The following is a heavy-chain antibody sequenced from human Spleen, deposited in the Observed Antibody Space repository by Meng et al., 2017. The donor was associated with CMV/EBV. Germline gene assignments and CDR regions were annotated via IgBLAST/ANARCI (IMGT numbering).Heavy chain of an antibody. CDR3: AKEAIVGPQGWFDY. CDR1: DSPLVDAG. Sequence: GESLKSPVQPLDSPLVDAGYTGSAKLQGRGWCVSRIHKYGSRTSCADSVKGRITVSRDNAKNTLYLQMNSLRAEDTAVYYFAKEAIVGPQGWFDYWGQGTLVTVSS. V-gene: IGHV3-74*01. J-gene: IGHJ4*02. CDR2: IHKYGSRT. D-gene: IGHD1-26*01.